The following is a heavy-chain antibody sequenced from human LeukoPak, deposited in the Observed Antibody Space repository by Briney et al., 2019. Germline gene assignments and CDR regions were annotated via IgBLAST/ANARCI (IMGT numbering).Heavy chain of an antibody. CDR3: TRVRFPYDSSGYYDY. Sequence: SETLSLTCTVSGGSISSYYWSWIRQPPGKGLEWIGYIYYSGSTNYNPSLKSRVTISVDTSKNQFPLKLSSVTAADTAVYYCTRVRFPYDSSGYYDYWGQGTLVTVSS. CDR1: GGSISSYY. V-gene: IGHV4-59*01. J-gene: IGHJ4*02. CDR2: IYYSGST. D-gene: IGHD3-22*01.